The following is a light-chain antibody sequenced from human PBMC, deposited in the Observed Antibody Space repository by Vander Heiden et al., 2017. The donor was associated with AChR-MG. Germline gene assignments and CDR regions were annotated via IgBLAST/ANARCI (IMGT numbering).Light chain of an antibody. CDR2: DDS. CDR3: ASYTGSDSPFVL. V-gene: IGLV2-14*01. CDR1: TAILVNYKF. J-gene: IGLJ2*01. Sequence: SALTQPASASGSPAEPTTTLCTGATAILVNYKFPSCYQQHPGRAPKLIIYDDSKRPSGVASRFSGSKSGSTASLTISGIQAEDEAEYYCASYTGSDSPFVLFGGGTNLIVL.